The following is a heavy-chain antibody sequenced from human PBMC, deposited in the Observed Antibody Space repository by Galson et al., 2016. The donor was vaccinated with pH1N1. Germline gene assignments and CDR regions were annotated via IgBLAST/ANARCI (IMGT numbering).Heavy chain of an antibody. D-gene: IGHD2-15*01. Sequence: SLRLSCAASGFIFTNYWMHWVRQAPGRGLVWVARVNNDGSSTNYAASVKGRFTLSSDNAKNTVFLERSSLRAEDTGAYYCVRGRYCSGGSCYSPTAEYLQHWGRGTLLTVSS. CDR3: VRGRYCSGGSCYSPTAEYLQH. V-gene: IGHV3-74*01. CDR2: VNNDGSST. CDR1: GFIFTNYW. J-gene: IGHJ1*01.